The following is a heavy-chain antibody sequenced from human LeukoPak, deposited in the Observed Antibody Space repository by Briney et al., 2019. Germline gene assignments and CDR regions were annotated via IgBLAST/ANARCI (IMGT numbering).Heavy chain of an antibody. CDR3: ASSGSYRFDY. CDR2: ITASGTAM. D-gene: IGHD1-26*01. CDR1: GFTFSSYS. Sequence: GGSLRLSCATSGFTFSSYSMNWVRQAPGKGLEWVSHITASGTAMFYADSVKGRFTISRDNAKNSLYLQMNSLRDEDTAVYYCASSGSYRFDYWGQGTLVTVSS. V-gene: IGHV3-48*02. J-gene: IGHJ4*02.